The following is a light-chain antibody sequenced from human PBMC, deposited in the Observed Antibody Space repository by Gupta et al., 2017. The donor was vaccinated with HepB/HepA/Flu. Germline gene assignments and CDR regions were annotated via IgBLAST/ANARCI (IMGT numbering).Light chain of an antibody. CDR2: KAS. Sequence: QLTQSPSTLSASVGDRVTITCRASQSISSWLAWYQQKPGKAPKLLIYKASSLESGVPSRFSGSGSGTEFTLTISRLQPDDFATYYCQQYNSYPVAFGQGTKLEIK. CDR1: QSISSW. J-gene: IGKJ2*01. V-gene: IGKV1-5*03. CDR3: QQYNSYPVA.